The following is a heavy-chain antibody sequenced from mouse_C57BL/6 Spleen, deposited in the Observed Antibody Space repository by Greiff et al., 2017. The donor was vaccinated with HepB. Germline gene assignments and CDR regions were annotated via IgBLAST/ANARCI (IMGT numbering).Heavy chain of an antibody. D-gene: IGHD1-1*01. CDR3: ARQVTAVVALYYFDY. Sequence: EVKLVEPGGDLVKPGGSLKLSCAASGFTFSSYGMSWVRQTPDKRLEWVATISSGGSYTCYPDSVKGRFTISRDNATNTTYLQMSSLQSEDTAMYDCARQVTAVVALYYFDYWGQGTTLTVSS. CDR1: GFTFSSYG. J-gene: IGHJ2*01. CDR2: ISSGGSYT. V-gene: IGHV5-6*01.